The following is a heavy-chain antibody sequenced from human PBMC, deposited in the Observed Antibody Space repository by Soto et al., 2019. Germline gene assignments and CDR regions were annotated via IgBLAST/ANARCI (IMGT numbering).Heavy chain of an antibody. CDR3: ARVGGYVNPSYGMDV. CDR2: INPSGGST. J-gene: IGHJ6*02. V-gene: IGHV1-46*01. D-gene: IGHD2-15*01. Sequence: GASVKVSCKASGYTFTSYYMHWVRRAPGQGLEWMGIINPSGGSTSYAQKFQGRVTMTRDTSTSTVYMELSSLRSEDTAVYYCARVGGYVNPSYGMDVWGQGTTVTVSS. CDR1: GYTFTSYY.